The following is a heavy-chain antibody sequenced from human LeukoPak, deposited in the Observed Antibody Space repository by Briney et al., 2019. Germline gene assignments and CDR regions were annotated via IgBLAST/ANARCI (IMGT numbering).Heavy chain of an antibody. CDR3: ARDSGLDS. CDR1: GFTFSIYS. Sequence: GGSLRLSCAASGFTFSIYSMNWLRQAPGKGLEGVSYITSSSTTYYADSVKGRFTVSRDNAKNSLYLQLNSLRDEDTAVYYCARDSGLDSWGQGTLVTVSS. CDR2: ITSSSTT. V-gene: IGHV3-48*02. J-gene: IGHJ5*01.